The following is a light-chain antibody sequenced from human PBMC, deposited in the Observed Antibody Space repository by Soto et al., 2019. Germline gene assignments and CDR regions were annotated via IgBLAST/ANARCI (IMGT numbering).Light chain of an antibody. CDR1: QSISNY. CDR3: QQSDSAPRT. CDR2: AAF. V-gene: IGKV1-39*01. J-gene: IGKJ1*01. Sequence: DIHMTQSPSSLSASVGYRFTIACGASQSISNYLNWYQQKPGKAPELLIYAAFSLQSGVPSRFSGSGSGTDFTLTISSLQPEDFATYYCQQSDSAPRTFGQGTKVDIK.